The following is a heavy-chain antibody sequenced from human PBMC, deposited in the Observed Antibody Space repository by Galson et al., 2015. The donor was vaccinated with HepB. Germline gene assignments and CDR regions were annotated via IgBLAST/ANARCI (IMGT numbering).Heavy chain of an antibody. J-gene: IGHJ6*02. D-gene: IGHD6-6*01. CDR2: IKPGSTTI. CDR1: GVTFPSYS. Sequence: SLRLSCAASGVTFPSYSMNWVRKAPGKGLEWLAYIKPGSTTIYYVASVKGRFTISRDNAKNFLYLHMNSLRGEDTAVYYCARNPSSYDYYNMEAWGHGTKVSVSS. V-gene: IGHV3-48*01. CDR3: ARNPSSYDYYNMEA.